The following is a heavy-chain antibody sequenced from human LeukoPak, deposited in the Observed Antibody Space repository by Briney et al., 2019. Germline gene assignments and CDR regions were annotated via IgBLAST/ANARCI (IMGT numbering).Heavy chain of an antibody. CDR2: IYYSGST. CDR1: GGSISSYY. Sequence: PSETLSLTCTVSGGSISSYYWSWIRQPPGKGLEWIGYIYYSGSTNYNPSLKSRVTISVDTSKNQFSLKVGSVTAADTAVYYCATGGDSYGLDYWGQGTLVTVSS. V-gene: IGHV4-59*01. D-gene: IGHD5-18*01. J-gene: IGHJ4*02. CDR3: ATGGDSYGLDY.